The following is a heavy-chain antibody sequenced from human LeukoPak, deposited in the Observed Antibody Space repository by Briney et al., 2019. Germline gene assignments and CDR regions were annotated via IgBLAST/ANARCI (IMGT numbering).Heavy chain of an antibody. CDR3: ARRFSNYARYFDY. D-gene: IGHD4-11*01. Sequence: GGSLRLSCAASGFTFDDYGMSWVRQAPGKGLEWVSYISSSGSTIYYADSVKGRFTISRDNAKNSLYLQMNSLRAEDTAVYYCARRFSNYARYFDYWGQGTLVTVSS. CDR2: ISSSGSTI. J-gene: IGHJ4*02. CDR1: GFTFDDYG. V-gene: IGHV3-11*04.